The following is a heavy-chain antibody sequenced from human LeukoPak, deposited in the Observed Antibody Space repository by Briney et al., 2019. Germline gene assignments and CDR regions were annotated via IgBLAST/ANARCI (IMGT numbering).Heavy chain of an antibody. J-gene: IGHJ4*02. V-gene: IGHV5-51*01. CDR1: GYSFNSYW. Sequence: GESLKISCKGSGYSFNSYWIGWVRQMPGKGLEWMGIIYPGDSETRYSPSFQGQVTISADKSISTAYLQWSSLKASDTAMYYCARHGPSDCSGGSCYLTFDYWGQGTLVTVSS. CDR3: ARHGPSDCSGGSCYLTFDY. D-gene: IGHD2-15*01. CDR2: IYPGDSET.